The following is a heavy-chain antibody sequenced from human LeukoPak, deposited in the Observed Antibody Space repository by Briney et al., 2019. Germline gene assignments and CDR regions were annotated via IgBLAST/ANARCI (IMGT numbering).Heavy chain of an antibody. J-gene: IGHJ5*02. D-gene: IGHD3-10*01. CDR1: GYTFTSYG. CDR3: ARYRWFGELFYWFDP. CDR2: ISAYNGNT. Sequence: GASVKVSCKASGYTFTSYGICWVRQAPGQGLRWMGWISAYNGNTNYAQKLQGRVTMTTDTSTSTAYMELRSLRSDDTAVYYCARYRWFGELFYWFDPWGQGALVTVSS. V-gene: IGHV1-18*01.